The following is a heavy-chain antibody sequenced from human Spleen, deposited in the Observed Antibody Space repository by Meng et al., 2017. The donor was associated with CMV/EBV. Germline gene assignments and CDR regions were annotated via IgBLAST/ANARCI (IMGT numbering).Heavy chain of an antibody. Sequence: GESLKISCAASGFTFSSYAMSWVRQAPGKGLEWVSAISGSGGSTYYADSVKGRFTISRDNSKNTLYLQMNSLRAEDTAVYYCAKVYRGDFWSGPRGDFDYWGQGTLVTVSS. CDR3: AKVYRGDFWSGPRGDFDY. J-gene: IGHJ4*02. V-gene: IGHV3-23*01. CDR1: GFTFSSYA. D-gene: IGHD3-3*01. CDR2: ISGSGGST.